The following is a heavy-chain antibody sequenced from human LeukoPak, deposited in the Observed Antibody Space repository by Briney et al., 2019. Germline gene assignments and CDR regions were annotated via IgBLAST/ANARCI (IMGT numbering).Heavy chain of an antibody. Sequence: GESLKISCKGSGYIFTSYWIGWGRQVPGKGLEGMGIIYPGDSDTRDSPSSQAQVTISADKSISTAYLQWSSLKASDTAMYYCARRYYGSGFNYFDYWGQGTLVTVSS. J-gene: IGHJ4*02. V-gene: IGHV5-51*01. D-gene: IGHD3-10*01. CDR2: IYPGDSDT. CDR3: ARRYYGSGFNYFDY. CDR1: GYIFTSYW.